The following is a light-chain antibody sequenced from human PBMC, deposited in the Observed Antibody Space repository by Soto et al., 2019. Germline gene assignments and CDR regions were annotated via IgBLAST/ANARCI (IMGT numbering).Light chain of an antibody. J-gene: IGKJ2*01. CDR1: QAIRND. Sequence: AIQMTQSPSSLSASVGDRVTITCRASQAIRNDLGWYQQKPGKAPNLLIFGASNLQAGVPVRFSASGSGTNFTLTISSLQSEDFAVYYCQQYNNWPPYTFGQGTKLEIK. V-gene: IGKV1-6*01. CDR2: GAS. CDR3: QQYNNWPPYT.